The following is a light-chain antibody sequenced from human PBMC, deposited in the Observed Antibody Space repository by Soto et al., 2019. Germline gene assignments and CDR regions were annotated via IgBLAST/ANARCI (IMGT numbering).Light chain of an antibody. CDR3: GTWDSSLSAVV. Sequence: VCADPGPKVTISCSGSSSNIGNNYVSWYQQLPGTAPKLLIYDNNKRPSGIPGRFSGSKSGTSATLGITGLQTGDEADYYCGTWDSSLSAVVFGGGTKLTVL. V-gene: IGLV1-51*01. CDR1: SSNIGNNY. CDR2: DNN. J-gene: IGLJ2*01.